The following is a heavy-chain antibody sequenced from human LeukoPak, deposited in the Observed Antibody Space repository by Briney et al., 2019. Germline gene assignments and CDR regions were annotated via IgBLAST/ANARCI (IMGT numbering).Heavy chain of an antibody. V-gene: IGHV3-48*01. Sequence: GGSLRLSCVTSGFTFPTYSMNWVRQAPGKGLEWISYISSSSGTIHYADSVKGRFTISRDNSNNTLYLHMNSLRAEDTAVYYCVSRAGSPWGPFDDWGQGTLVTVSS. CDR2: ISSSSGTI. D-gene: IGHD7-27*01. CDR3: VSRAGSPWGPFDD. J-gene: IGHJ4*02. CDR1: GFTFPTYS.